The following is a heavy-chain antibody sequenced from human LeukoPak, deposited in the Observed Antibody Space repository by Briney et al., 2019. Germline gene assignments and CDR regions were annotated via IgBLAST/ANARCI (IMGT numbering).Heavy chain of an antibody. CDR3: ARDSNWGFE. CDR1: GGSFNFYF. CDR2: IDNRGST. Sequence: PSETLSLTCTVSGGSFNFYFWHWIRPPSGKGVEWLADIDNRGSTQYNPSLRGGGTISVDTSRNHVSLRLTSETAADTSVYFCARDSNWGFEWGPGTLVTVSS. D-gene: IGHD7-27*01. V-gene: IGHV4-34*01. J-gene: IGHJ4*02.